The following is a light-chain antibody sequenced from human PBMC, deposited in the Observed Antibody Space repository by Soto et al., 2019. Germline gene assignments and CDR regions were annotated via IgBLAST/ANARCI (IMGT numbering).Light chain of an antibody. CDR1: QSVTSS. CDR2: GAS. J-gene: IGKJ1*01. CDR3: QQYNNWPGT. Sequence: ERVMTQSPVTLSVSPGESVTLSCRASQSVTSSFLAWYQQKPGQAPRLLIYGASTRATGIPARFSGSGSGTEFTLTISSLQSEDFAVYYCQQYNNWPGTFGQGTKVDIK. V-gene: IGKV3-15*01.